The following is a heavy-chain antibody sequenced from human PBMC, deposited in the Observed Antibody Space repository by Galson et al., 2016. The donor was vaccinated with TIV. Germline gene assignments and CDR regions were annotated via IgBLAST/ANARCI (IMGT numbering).Heavy chain of an antibody. CDR3: AKDRNTALGTYHYNYGFDV. V-gene: IGHV1-69*13. CDR1: GDTFTSYP. D-gene: IGHD5-18*01. CDR2: IIPLFGTA. Sequence: SVKVSCKASGDTFTSYPFNWVRQAPGQGLEWMGGIIPLFGTANYAQKFQGRVPVTADESTSKVYLDLSSLISEDTALYYCAKDRNTALGTYHYNYGFDVWGQGTTVTVSS. J-gene: IGHJ6*02.